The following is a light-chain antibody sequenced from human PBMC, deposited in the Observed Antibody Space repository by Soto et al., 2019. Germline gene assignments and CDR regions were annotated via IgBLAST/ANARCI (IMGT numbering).Light chain of an antibody. CDR1: QSVSSTY. Sequence: EIVLTQSPGTLSLSPGERATLSCRASQSVSSTYLAWYQQKPGQAPRLLISGASSRATGIPDRFSGSGSGTDFTLSISRLEPEDFAVYYCQQYGRSSTFGQGTKVEI. CDR2: GAS. CDR3: QQYGRSST. J-gene: IGKJ1*01. V-gene: IGKV3-20*01.